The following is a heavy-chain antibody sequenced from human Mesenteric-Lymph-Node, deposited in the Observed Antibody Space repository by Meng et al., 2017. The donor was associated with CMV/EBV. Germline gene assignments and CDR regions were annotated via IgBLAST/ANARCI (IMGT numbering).Heavy chain of an antibody. Sequence: QVQLQQWGAGLLKPSETLAPTCAVYGGFFSGYYWSWNRQPPGKGLEWIGEINHSGSTNYNPSLKSRVTISVDTSKNQFSLKLSSVTAADTAVYYCARHQRWLKSEGGFNYWGQGTLVTVSS. D-gene: IGHD4-23*01. V-gene: IGHV4-34*01. CDR1: GGFFSGYY. CDR2: INHSGST. CDR3: ARHQRWLKSEGGFNY. J-gene: IGHJ4*02.